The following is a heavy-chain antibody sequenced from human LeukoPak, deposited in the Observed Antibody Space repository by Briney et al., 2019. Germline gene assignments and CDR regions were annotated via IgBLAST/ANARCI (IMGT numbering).Heavy chain of an antibody. CDR1: GFTFRNHG. CDR3: ARDIASRRLDY. Sequence: PVKSLRLSCAASGFTFRNHGMHWVRQAPGKGLEWVAVIWYDGSDKYYGDSVKGRFTISRDNSKNTLFLQMNSLTAEDTALYYCARDIASRRLDYWGQGTLVSVSS. CDR2: IWYDGSDK. V-gene: IGHV3-33*01. D-gene: IGHD6-6*01. J-gene: IGHJ4*02.